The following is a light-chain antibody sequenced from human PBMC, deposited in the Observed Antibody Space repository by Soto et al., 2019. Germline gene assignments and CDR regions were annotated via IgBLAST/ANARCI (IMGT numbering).Light chain of an antibody. Sequence: EIVLTQSPGTLSLSPGERATLSCRASQSVSSSYLAWYQQKPGQAPRLLIYGASSRATGIPERFSGSGSGTDFTLTISRLEPEYFAVYYCQQYSSSRTFGQGTKVEIK. J-gene: IGKJ1*01. CDR3: QQYSSSRT. V-gene: IGKV3-20*01. CDR1: QSVSSSY. CDR2: GAS.